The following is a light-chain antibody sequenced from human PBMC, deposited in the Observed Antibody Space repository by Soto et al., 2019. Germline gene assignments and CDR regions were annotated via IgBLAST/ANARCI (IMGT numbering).Light chain of an antibody. J-gene: IGKJ1*01. CDR3: QQHKSYPWT. CDR2: KTS. CDR1: QSISNF. V-gene: IGKV1-5*03. Sequence: DIQMTQSPSTLSASVGDRVTITCRASQSISNFLAWYQQRPGKAPKLLIYKTSILESGAPSRFSGSGSGTEFTLTVSGLQSDDFATYFCQQHKSYPWTFGQGTKVDLK.